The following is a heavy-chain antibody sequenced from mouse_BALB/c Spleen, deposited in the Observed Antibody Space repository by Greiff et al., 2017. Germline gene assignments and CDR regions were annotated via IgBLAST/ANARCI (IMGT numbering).Heavy chain of an antibody. CDR2: ISYSGST. V-gene: IGHV3-2*02. D-gene: IGHD2-4*01. CDR3: AMITTGRYFDY. Sequence: VQLQQSGPGLVKPSQSLSLTCTVTGYSITSDYAWNWIRQFPGNKLEWMGYISYSGSTSYNPSLKSRISITRDTSKNQFFLQLNSVTTEDTATYYCAMITTGRYFDYWGQGTTLTVSS. J-gene: IGHJ2*01. CDR1: GYSITSDYA.